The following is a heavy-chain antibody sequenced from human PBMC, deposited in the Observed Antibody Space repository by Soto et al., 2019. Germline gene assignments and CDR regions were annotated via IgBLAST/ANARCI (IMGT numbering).Heavy chain of an antibody. V-gene: IGHV3-23*01. J-gene: IGHJ5*02. CDR3: AKQGDYDFWSSSNNWLDP. CDR1: GFSFSSYA. CDR2: IGGRGGST. D-gene: IGHD3-3*01. Sequence: GGSLSLSCAASGFSFSSYAISWVRQAPGKGLEWVSSIGGRGGSTYYADSVKGRFTISRDNSKNTVYLQMNSLRVEDTAVYYCAKQGDYDFWSSSNNWLDPWGQGTLVTVSS.